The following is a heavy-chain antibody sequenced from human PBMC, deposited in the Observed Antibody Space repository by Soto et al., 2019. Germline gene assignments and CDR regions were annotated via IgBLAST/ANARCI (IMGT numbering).Heavy chain of an antibody. V-gene: IGHV4-31*03. Sequence: SETLSLTCTVSGGSISSGGYYWSWIRQHPGKGQEWIGYIYYSGSTYYNPSLKSRVTISVDTSKNQFSLKLSSVTAADMVVFFCWLGGYGSGSYDLDYWGQGTLVTVSS. J-gene: IGHJ4*02. D-gene: IGHD3-10*01. CDR2: IYYSGST. CDR3: WLGGYGSGSYDLDY. CDR1: GGSISSGGYY.